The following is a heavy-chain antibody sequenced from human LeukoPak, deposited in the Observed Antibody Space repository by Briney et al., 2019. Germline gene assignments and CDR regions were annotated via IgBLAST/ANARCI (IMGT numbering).Heavy chain of an antibody. V-gene: IGHV3-23*01. CDR2: IRGGGGRT. CDR3: AKVTYSRSAYFDS. Sequence: PGGSLRLSCAASGFTFSSYGMGWVRQAPGKGLEWVAAIRGGGGRTYYADSVKGRFTISRDNFKNTLYLQMTRMKHEDTAVYYCAKVTYSRSAYFDSWGQGTLVTVSS. D-gene: IGHD6-6*01. CDR1: GFTFSSYG. J-gene: IGHJ4*02.